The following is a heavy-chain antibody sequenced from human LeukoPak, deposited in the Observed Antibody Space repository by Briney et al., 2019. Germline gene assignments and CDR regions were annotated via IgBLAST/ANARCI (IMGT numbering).Heavy chain of an antibody. CDR3: ARRINSSGWDDAFDI. J-gene: IGHJ3*02. CDR1: GFTFSDYY. V-gene: IGHV3-11*01. CDR2: ISSSGSTI. Sequence: PGGSLRLSCAASGFTFSDYYMSWIRQAPGKGLEWVSYISSSGSTIYYADSVKGRFTISRDNAKNSLYLQMNSLRAEDTAVYYCARRINSSGWDDAFDIWGQGTMVTVSS. D-gene: IGHD6-19*01.